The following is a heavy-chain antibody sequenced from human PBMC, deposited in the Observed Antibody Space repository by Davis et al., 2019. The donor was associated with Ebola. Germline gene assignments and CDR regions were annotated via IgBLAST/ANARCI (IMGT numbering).Heavy chain of an antibody. J-gene: IGHJ6*02. Sequence: GGSLRLSCAASGFTFSSYSMSWVRQAPGKGLEWVANIKQDGSEKYYVDSVKGRFTISRDNAKNSLYLQMNSLRAEDTAVYYCARAGRVRFRGYSYGTGYYYGMDVWGQGTTVTVSS. D-gene: IGHD5-18*01. V-gene: IGHV3-7*03. CDR1: GFTFSSYS. CDR3: ARAGRVRFRGYSYGTGYYYGMDV. CDR2: IKQDGSEK.